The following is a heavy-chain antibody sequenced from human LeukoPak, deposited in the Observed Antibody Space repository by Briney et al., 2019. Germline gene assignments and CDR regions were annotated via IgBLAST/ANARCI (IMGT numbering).Heavy chain of an antibody. D-gene: IGHD2-21*01. V-gene: IGHV3-21*01. Sequence: GGSLRLSCAASGFTFSSYSLNWVRQAPGKGLEWVSSISSSSTYIYYADSVKGRFTVSRDNAKNSLYLQMNSLRAEDTAVYYCARGDGDFDYWGQGTLVTVSS. CDR1: GFTFSSYS. CDR3: ARGDGDFDY. CDR2: ISSSSTYI. J-gene: IGHJ4*02.